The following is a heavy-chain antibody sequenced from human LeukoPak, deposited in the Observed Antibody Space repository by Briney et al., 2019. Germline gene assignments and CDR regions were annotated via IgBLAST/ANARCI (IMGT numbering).Heavy chain of an antibody. V-gene: IGHV4-31*03. CDR1: GGFVTSGAYY. CDR2: IYYTGST. D-gene: IGHD5-12*01. J-gene: IGHJ4*02. CDR3: ATAGYSGFDFNFGY. Sequence: SQTLSLTCTVSGGFVTSGAYYWSWIRQHPGKGLEWIGYIYYTGSTYYNPSLKSRVTISVHTSKNQFSLRLRSVTAADTAVYYCATAGYSGFDFNFGYWGQGTLVTVSS.